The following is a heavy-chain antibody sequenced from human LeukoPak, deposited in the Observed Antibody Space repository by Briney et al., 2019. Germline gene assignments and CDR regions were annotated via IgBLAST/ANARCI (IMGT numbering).Heavy chain of an antibody. Sequence: GGSLRLSCAASGFTFSNYGMHWVRQAPGKGLEWVAFIRYDGSNKYYADSVKGRFTISRDNSRNTLYLQMNSLRAEDTAVYYCAKDLCYSTSCYYFDYWGQGTLVTVSS. V-gene: IGHV3-30*02. J-gene: IGHJ4*02. D-gene: IGHD2-2*01. CDR1: GFTFSNYG. CDR3: AKDLCYSTSCYYFDY. CDR2: IRYDGSNK.